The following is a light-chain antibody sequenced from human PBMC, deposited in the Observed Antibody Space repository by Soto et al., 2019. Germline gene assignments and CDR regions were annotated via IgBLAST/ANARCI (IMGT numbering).Light chain of an antibody. CDR1: QSVSSSY. J-gene: IGKJ2*01. V-gene: IGKV3D-20*01. Sequence: EIVLTQSPATLSLSPGESATLSCGASQSVSSSYLAWYQQKPGLAPRLLIYDASSRATGIPDRFSGSGSGTDFTLTISRLEPEDFAVYYCKQYGSSPYTFGQGTKLEIK. CDR2: DAS. CDR3: KQYGSSPYT.